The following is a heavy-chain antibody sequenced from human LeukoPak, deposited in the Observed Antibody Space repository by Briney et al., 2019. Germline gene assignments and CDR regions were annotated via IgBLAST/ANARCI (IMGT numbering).Heavy chain of an antibody. J-gene: IGHJ6*03. Sequence: PSETLSLTCTVSGGSISSYYWSWIRQPAGKGLEWIGRIYTSGSTNYNPSLKSRVTISVDKSKNQFSLKLSSVTAADTAVYYCARWFCISGTCYYMDVWGKGTAVTVSS. CDR1: GGSISSYY. V-gene: IGHV4-4*07. D-gene: IGHD2-2*01. CDR3: ARWFCISGTCYYMDV. CDR2: IYTSGST.